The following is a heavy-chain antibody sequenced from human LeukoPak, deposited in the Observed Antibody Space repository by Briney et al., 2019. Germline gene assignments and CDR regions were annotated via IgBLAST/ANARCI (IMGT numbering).Heavy chain of an antibody. J-gene: IGHJ3*01. D-gene: IGHD2-15*01. Sequence: SETLSLTCTVSGGSINSYYWSWIRQPPGKGLEWIGYIYYSGSTNYNPSLKSRVTISVDRSKNQFSLKLSSVTAADTAVYYCANADRFCSGSCHVPDAFDFWGQGTMVTVSS. CDR3: ANADRFCSGSCHVPDAFDF. CDR1: GGSINSYY. V-gene: IGHV4-59*12. CDR2: IYYSGST.